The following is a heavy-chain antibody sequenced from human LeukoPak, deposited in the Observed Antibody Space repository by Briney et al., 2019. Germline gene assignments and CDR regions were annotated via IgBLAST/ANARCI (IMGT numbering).Heavy chain of an antibody. CDR3: AKDVRGYDRPVDY. CDR1: GFTFSNYA. J-gene: IGHJ4*02. Sequence: GASLRLSCAASGFTFSNYAISWVRQAPGKGLEWVSRISGSGIRTYYADSVTGRFTISRDNSKSTVYLQMNNLRAEDTALYYRAKDVRGYDRPVDYWGQGTLVTVSS. D-gene: IGHD5-12*01. CDR2: ISGSGIRT. V-gene: IGHV3-23*01.